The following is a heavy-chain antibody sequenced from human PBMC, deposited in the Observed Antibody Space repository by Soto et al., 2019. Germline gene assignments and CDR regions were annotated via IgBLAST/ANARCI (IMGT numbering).Heavy chain of an antibody. CDR3: SRHTDYYDSSGYWG. CDR1: GFIFSDSV. D-gene: IGHD3-22*01. CDR2: IRIKTNNYAT. Sequence: PVGSLRLSCAASGFIFSDSVIHWVRQASGKGLEWVGRIRIKTNNYATAYAASVKGRFTVSRDDSKSMAYLQMSSLQTEDTAVYYCSRHTDYYDSSGYWGWGLGTLVTV. V-gene: IGHV3-73*01. J-gene: IGHJ4*02.